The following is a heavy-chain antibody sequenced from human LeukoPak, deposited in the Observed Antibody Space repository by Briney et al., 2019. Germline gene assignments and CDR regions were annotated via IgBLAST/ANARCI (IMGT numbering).Heavy chain of an antibody. J-gene: IGHJ6*03. V-gene: IGHV3-23*01. CDR2: ISGSGGST. CDR1: GFTFSSYA. D-gene: IGHD3-22*01. Sequence: GGSLRLSCAASGFTFSSYAMSWVRQAPGKGLEWVSAISGSGGSTYYADSVKGRFTISRDNSKNTLYLQMNSLRAEDTAVYYCAKVPSPTYYYGSSGYPQALTWYYMDVWGKGTTVTVSS. CDR3: AKVPSPTYYYGSSGYPQALTWYYMDV.